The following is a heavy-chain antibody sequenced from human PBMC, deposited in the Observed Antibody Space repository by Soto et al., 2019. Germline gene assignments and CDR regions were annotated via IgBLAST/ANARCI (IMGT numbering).Heavy chain of an antibody. CDR1: GFTFSSYW. D-gene: IGHD6-13*01. CDR2: INSDGSRT. J-gene: IGHJ5*02. Sequence: EVQLVESGGGLVQPGESLRLSCAASGFTFSSYWMHLVRQAPGKGLVWVSRINSDGSRTNYADSVKDRFTVSRDNAKNTQYLQMNSLRAEDTDVYYCARVLTGSWNWFDPWGQGTLVTVSS. CDR3: ARVLTGSWNWFDP. V-gene: IGHV3-74*01.